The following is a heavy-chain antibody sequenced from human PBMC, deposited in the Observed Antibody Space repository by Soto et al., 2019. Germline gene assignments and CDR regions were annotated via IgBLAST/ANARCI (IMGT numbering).Heavy chain of an antibody. D-gene: IGHD2-21*02. J-gene: IGHJ4*02. CDR3: ERDLAYCGGDCYPIDY. CDR1: GYTFTSNG. V-gene: IGHV1-18*01. Sequence: ASVKVSCKASGYTFTSNGISWVRQAPGQGLEWMGWISAYNGNTNYAQKLQGRVTMTTDTSTSTAYMELRSLRSDDTAVYYCERDLAYCGGDCYPIDYWGQGTLVTVSS. CDR2: ISAYNGNT.